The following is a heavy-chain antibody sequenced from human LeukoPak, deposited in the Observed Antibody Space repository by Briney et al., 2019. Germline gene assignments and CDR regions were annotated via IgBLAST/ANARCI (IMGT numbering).Heavy chain of an antibody. V-gene: IGHV4-34*01. J-gene: IGHJ4*02. CDR1: GGSISSYY. CDR2: INHSGST. D-gene: IGHD6-19*01. Sequence: SETLSLTCTVSGGSISSYYWSWIRQPPGKGLEWIGEINHSGSTNYNPSLKSRVTISVDTSKNQFSLKLSSVTAADTAVYYCARGPVETSGWYEERWGQGTLVTVSS. CDR3: ARGPVETSGWYEER.